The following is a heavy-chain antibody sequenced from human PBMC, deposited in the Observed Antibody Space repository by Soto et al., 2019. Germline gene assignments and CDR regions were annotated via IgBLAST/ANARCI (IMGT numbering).Heavy chain of an antibody. CDR1: GGSISSYY. V-gene: IGHV4-59*08. Sequence: SETLSLTCTFSGGSISSYYWSWIRQPPGKGLEWIGYIYYSGSTNYNPSLKSRVTISVDTSKNQFSLKLSSVTAADTAVYYCARTHYDILTGYYNSPNWFDPWGQGTLVTVSS. CDR3: ARTHYDILTGYYNSPNWFDP. CDR2: IYYSGST. D-gene: IGHD3-9*01. J-gene: IGHJ5*02.